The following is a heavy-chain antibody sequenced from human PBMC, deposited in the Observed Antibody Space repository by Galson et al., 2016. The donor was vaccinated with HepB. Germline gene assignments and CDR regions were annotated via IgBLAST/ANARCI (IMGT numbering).Heavy chain of an antibody. V-gene: IGHV3-21*01. CDR3: ARGSPHGYDSNVGYFGGDD. CDR1: GFTFTTYT. J-gene: IGHJ4*02. CDR2: ICSSSVYI. Sequence: SLRLSCAASGFTFTTYTMNWLRQAPGKGPEWVSSICSSSVYIYYADSVKGRFTISRDNAENSLYLQMDRLRAEETAVDYWARGSPHGYDSNVGYFGGDDWGQGTLVTGS. D-gene: IGHD3-22*01.